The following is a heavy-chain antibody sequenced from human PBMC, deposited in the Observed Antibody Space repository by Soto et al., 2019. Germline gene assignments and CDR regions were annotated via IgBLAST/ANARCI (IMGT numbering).Heavy chain of an antibody. J-gene: IGHJ6*02. Sequence: PSETLSLTCGVSGGSFNTYYWSWIRQPPGKGLEWIGEINPRVSTNYNPSLKSRVTISVDTSKKQFSLTLTSVTAADTAMYYCARHNYDSSGTAVDVWGQGTTVTVSS. CDR1: GGSFNTYY. V-gene: IGHV4-34*09. D-gene: IGHD3-22*01. CDR2: INPRVST. CDR3: ARHNYDSSGTAVDV.